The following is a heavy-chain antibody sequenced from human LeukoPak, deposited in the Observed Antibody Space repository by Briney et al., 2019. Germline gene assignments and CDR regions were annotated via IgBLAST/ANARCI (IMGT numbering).Heavy chain of an antibody. CDR3: ALSAEKQLVYFDF. V-gene: IGHV1-69*05. CDR2: IIPVFDTA. D-gene: IGHD6-13*01. J-gene: IGHJ4*02. CDR1: GDTFSNYD. Sequence: SVKVSCKASGDTFSNYDVTSVRQAPGQGLEWMGRIIPVFDTAKYAQNFQGRVTMTTDESSSTAYVELYSLGSEDTAVYYCALSAEKQLVYFDFWGQGTLVTVSS.